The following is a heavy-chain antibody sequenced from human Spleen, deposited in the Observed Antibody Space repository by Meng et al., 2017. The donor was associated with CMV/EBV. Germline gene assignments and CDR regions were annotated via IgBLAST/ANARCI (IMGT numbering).Heavy chain of an antibody. CDR2: IRYDGSNK. CDR3: AKDHYYYGSGSYAFDI. D-gene: IGHD3-10*01. J-gene: IGHJ3*02. V-gene: IGHV3-30*02. Sequence: FTFSSYGMHWVRQAPGKGLEWVAFIRYDGSNKYYADSVKGRFTISRDNSKNTLYLQMNSLRAEDTAVYYCAKDHYYYGSGSYAFDIWGQGTMVTVSS. CDR1: FTFSSYG.